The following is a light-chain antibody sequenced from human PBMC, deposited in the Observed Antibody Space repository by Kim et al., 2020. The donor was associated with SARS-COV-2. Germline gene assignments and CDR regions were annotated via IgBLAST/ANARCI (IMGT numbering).Light chain of an antibody. CDR1: QILLYSDGNTC. CDR2: KVS. Sequence: PASISCRASQILLYSDGNTCLNWFQQRPGKSPRRLIYKVSNRDSAVPDRFSGSGSGTDFTLTISRVEAEDVGVYYCMQASHWPYSFGQGTKLEI. V-gene: IGKV2-30*01. CDR3: MQASHWPYS. J-gene: IGKJ2*03.